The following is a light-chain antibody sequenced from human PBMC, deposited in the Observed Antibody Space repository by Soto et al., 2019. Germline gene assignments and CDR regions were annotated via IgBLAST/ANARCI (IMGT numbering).Light chain of an antibody. Sequence: EILVTQSPAALSLSTGERATLSCRASQSVSSYLAWYQQKPGQAPRLLIYDASNRATGIPARFSGSGSGTDFTLTISSLEPEDFAVYYCQQRSNWPPITFGQGTRLEIK. J-gene: IGKJ5*01. CDR1: QSVSSY. CDR2: DAS. V-gene: IGKV3-11*01. CDR3: QQRSNWPPIT.